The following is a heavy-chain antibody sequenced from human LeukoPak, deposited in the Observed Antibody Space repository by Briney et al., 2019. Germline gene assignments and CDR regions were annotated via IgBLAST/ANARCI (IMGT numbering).Heavy chain of an antibody. V-gene: IGHV4-34*01. CDR2: INHSGST. CDR3: ASALGLTTFDY. Sequence: SETLSLTCAVYGGSFSGYYWSWIRQPPGKGLEWIGEINHSGSTNYNPSLKSRVTISVDTSKNQFSLKLSSVTAADTAVYYCASALGLTTFDYWGQGTLVTVSS. D-gene: IGHD4-11*01. CDR1: GGSFSGYY. J-gene: IGHJ4*02.